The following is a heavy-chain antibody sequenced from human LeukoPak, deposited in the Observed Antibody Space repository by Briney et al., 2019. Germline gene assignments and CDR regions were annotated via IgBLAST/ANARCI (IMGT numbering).Heavy chain of an antibody. V-gene: IGHV3-23*01. CDR2: ISGSGGST. CDR3: AKDLATGFFCGGDCYDAFDI. D-gene: IGHD2-21*01. Sequence: GGSLRLSCAASGFTFSSYAMSWVRQAPGKGLEWVSAISGSGGSTYYADSVKGRFTISRDNSKNTLYLQMNSLRAEDTAVYYCAKDLATGFFCGGDCYDAFDIWGQGTMVTVSS. CDR1: GFTFSSYA. J-gene: IGHJ3*02.